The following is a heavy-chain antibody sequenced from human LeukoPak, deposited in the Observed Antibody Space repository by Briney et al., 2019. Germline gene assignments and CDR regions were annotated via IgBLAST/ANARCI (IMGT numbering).Heavy chain of an antibody. CDR3: ARERYGYQYYFDY. V-gene: IGHV3-33*01. J-gene: IGHJ4*02. CDR2: IWYDGSNK. Sequence: GGSLRLSCAASGFTFSSYGMHWVRQAPGKGLEWVAVIWYDGSNKYYADSVKGRFTISRDNSKNTLYFQMNSLRAEDTAVYYCARERYGYQYYFDYWGQGTLVTVSS. CDR1: GFTFSSYG. D-gene: IGHD2-2*01.